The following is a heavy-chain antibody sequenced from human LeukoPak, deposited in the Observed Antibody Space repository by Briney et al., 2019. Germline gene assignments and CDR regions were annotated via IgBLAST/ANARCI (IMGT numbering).Heavy chain of an antibody. CDR2: IYTSGST. D-gene: IGHD6-19*01. Sequence: SETLSLTCTVSGGSISSYYWSWIRQPAGKGLEWIGRIYTSGSTNYNPSLKSRVTMSVDTSKNQFSLKLSSVTAADTAVYYCARGGSVAGPGDFDYWGQGTLVTVSS. CDR1: GGSISSYY. CDR3: ARGGSVAGPGDFDY. J-gene: IGHJ4*02. V-gene: IGHV4-4*07.